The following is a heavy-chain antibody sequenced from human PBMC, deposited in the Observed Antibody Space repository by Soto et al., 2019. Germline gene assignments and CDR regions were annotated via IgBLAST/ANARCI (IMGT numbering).Heavy chain of an antibody. Sequence: WIWIRQPPGQGLEWIGYICTGGTTKYNPSLKSRVTMSVDTSKTQFSLKLTSVTAADTAVYYCARVGSKSFYYATDVWGQGTTVTVSS. D-gene: IGHD4-4*01. V-gene: IGHV4-4*09. CDR3: ARVGSKSFYYATDV. J-gene: IGHJ6*02. CDR2: ICTGGTT.